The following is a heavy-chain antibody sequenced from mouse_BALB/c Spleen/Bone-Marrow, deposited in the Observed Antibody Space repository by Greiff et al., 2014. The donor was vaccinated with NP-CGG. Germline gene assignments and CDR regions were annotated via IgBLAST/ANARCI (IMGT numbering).Heavy chain of an antibody. CDR1: GYSFTGYS. D-gene: IGHD1-1*01. CDR2: INPYNGDT. Sequence: EVNVVESGPELVKPGASVKISCKASGYSFTGYSMNWVKQSHGKSLEWIGRINPYNGDTFYNQKFKGKATLTVDKSSSTAHMELLSLTSEDSAVYYCGRVSYFTTVGAMDYWGQGTSVTVSS. V-gene: IGHV1-37*01. CDR3: GRVSYFTTVGAMDY. J-gene: IGHJ4*01.